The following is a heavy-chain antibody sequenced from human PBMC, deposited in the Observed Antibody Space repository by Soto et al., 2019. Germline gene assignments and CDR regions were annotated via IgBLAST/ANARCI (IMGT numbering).Heavy chain of an antibody. D-gene: IGHD6-19*01. CDR2: LSSSKTYT. CDR3: VRDSGWAFDI. Sequence: EVQLVESGGDLVQPGQSLRLSCAASGFSFSSYSMNWVRQAPGKGLEWISYLSSSKTYTSYADSVKGRFTISRENAKNSLSLQMNSLRDEDTAVYYCVRDSGWAFDIWGLGTMVTVSS. V-gene: IGHV3-48*02. CDR1: GFSFSSYS. J-gene: IGHJ3*02.